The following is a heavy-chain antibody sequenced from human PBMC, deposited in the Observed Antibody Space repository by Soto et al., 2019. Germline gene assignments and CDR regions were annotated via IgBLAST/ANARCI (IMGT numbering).Heavy chain of an antibody. CDR2: IYYSGNT. D-gene: IGHD6-13*01. J-gene: IGHJ4*02. Sequence: QLQLQESGPGLLKPSETLSLTCTVSGGFISSNNYYWAWIRQPPGKALEWIGSIYYSGNTYYNPSLKSRVTMSVDTSKNQFSLKLNSVTAADTAVCYCARHTAAATGAYFDLWGQGTVVTVSS. CDR1: GGFISSNNYY. V-gene: IGHV4-39*01. CDR3: ARHTAAATGAYFDL.